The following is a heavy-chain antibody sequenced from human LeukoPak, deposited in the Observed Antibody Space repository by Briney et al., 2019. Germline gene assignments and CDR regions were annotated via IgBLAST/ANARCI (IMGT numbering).Heavy chain of an antibody. D-gene: IGHD2-21*02. Sequence: SETLSLTCTVSGGPVSSGSYYWSWIRQPPGKGLEWIGYIYYSGSTNYNPSLKSRVTISVDTSKNQFSLKLSSVTAADTAVYYCARGRYCGGDCYSKWFDPWGQGTLVTVSS. CDR3: ARGRYCGGDCYSKWFDP. CDR1: GGPVSSGSYY. CDR2: IYYSGST. V-gene: IGHV4-61*01. J-gene: IGHJ5*02.